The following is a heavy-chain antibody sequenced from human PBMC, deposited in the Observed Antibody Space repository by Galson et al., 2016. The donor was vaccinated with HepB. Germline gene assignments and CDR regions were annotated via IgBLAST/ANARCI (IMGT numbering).Heavy chain of an antibody. D-gene: IGHD5-18*01. CDR3: ARDDGYDAFEI. V-gene: IGHV1-2*02. CDR2: INPNSDGT. Sequence: QSGAEVKKPGESLKISCKASGYTFSDYYMHWLRQAPGQGPEWMGWINPNSDGTHYAQKFQGRVTMTRDTSISTAYMELSSLRFDDTAIYYCARDDGYDAFEIWGHGTMVTVSS. CDR1: GYTFSDYY. J-gene: IGHJ3*02.